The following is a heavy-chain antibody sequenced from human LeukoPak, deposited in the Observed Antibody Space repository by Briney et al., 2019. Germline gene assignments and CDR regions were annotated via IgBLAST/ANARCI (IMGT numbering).Heavy chain of an antibody. CDR2: ISAYNGNT. V-gene: IGHV1-18*01. CDR3: ARDDGITMIVVVTPIFDY. CDR1: GYTFTSYG. J-gene: IGHJ4*02. D-gene: IGHD3-22*01. Sequence: GASVKVSCKASGYTFTSYGISWVRQAPGQGLEWMGWISAYNGNTNYAQKLQGRVTMTTDTSTSTAYMELRSLRSDDTAVYYCARDDGITMIVVVTPIFDYWGQGTLVTVSS.